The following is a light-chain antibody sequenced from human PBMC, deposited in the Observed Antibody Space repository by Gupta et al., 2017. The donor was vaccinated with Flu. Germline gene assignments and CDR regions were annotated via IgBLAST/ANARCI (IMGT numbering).Light chain of an antibody. CDR1: SSNIGTNT. CDR3: AAWDDSRNGPG. Sequence: RVTISCSGSSSNIGTNTVSWYQQLPGTAPKLLIYSNNQRPSGVPDRFSGSKSGTSASLAISGLQAEDEAAYYCAAWDDSRNGPGFGGGTYLTVL. J-gene: IGLJ2*01. V-gene: IGLV1-44*01. CDR2: SNN.